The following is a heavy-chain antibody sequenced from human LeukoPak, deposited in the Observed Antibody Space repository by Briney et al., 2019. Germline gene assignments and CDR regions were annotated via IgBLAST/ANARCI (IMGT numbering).Heavy chain of an antibody. J-gene: IGHJ4*02. D-gene: IGHD3-3*01. V-gene: IGHV4-38-2*02. CDR3: ARTDDFWSGYYPY. CDR2: IYHSGST. Sequence: SETLSLTCTVSGYSISSGYYWGWIRQPPGKGLEWIGSIYHSGSTYYNPSLKSRVTISVDRSKNQFSLKLSSVTAADTAVYYCARTDDFWSGYYPYWGQGTLVTVSS. CDR1: GYSISSGYY.